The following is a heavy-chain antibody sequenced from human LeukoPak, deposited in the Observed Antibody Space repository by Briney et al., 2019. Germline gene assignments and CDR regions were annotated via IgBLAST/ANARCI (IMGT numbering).Heavy chain of an antibody. V-gene: IGHV3-30-3*01. Sequence: PGRSLRLSCAASGFTFSSYDMHWVRQAPGKGLEWVAVISYDGSNKYYADSVKGRFTISRDNSKNTLYLQMNSLRAEDTAVYYCARDHRNDYWGQGTLVTVSS. CDR2: ISYDGSNK. J-gene: IGHJ4*02. CDR1: GFTFSSYD. CDR3: ARDHRNDY.